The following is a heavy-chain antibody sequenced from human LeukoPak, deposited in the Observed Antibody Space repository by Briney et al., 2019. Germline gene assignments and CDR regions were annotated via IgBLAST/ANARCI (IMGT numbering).Heavy chain of an antibody. J-gene: IGHJ4*02. CDR1: GFTFSSYH. Sequence: GGSLRLSCVVSGFTFSSYHMNWVRQAPGKGLEWVSSISTSSSSSSYIYYADSVTGRFTISRDNAKNSLYLQMNSLRAEDTTVYYCARRATTERGHSYGLDYWGQGTLVTVSS. CDR3: ARRATTERGHSYGLDY. CDR2: ISTSSSSSSYI. V-gene: IGHV3-21*01. D-gene: IGHD5-18*01.